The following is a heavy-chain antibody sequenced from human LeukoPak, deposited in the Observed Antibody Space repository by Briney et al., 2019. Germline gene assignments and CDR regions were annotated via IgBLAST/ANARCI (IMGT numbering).Heavy chain of an antibody. Sequence: GGSLRLSCAASGFTFSSYSMNWVRQAPGKGLEWVSYISSSSSTIYYADSVKGRFTISRDNAKNSLYLQMNTLRAEDTAVYYCARDSYCSSTSCYEVDYFDYWGQGTLVTVSS. J-gene: IGHJ4*02. V-gene: IGHV3-48*01. CDR1: GFTFSSYS. CDR3: ARDSYCSSTSCYEVDYFDY. D-gene: IGHD2-2*01. CDR2: ISSSSSTI.